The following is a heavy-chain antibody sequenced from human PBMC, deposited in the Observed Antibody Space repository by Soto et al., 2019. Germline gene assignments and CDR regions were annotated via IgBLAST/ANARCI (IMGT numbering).Heavy chain of an antibody. CDR1: GYTFTSYG. CDR3: ARDPPYSSGWYAGFDP. V-gene: IGHV1-18*01. J-gene: IGHJ5*02. CDR2: ISAYNGNT. D-gene: IGHD6-19*01. Sequence: ASVKVSFKASGYTFTSYGISWVRQAPGQGLEWMGWISAYNGNTNYAQKLQGRVTMTTDTSTSTAYMELRSLRSDDTAVYYCARDPPYSSGWYAGFDPWGQGTLVTVSS.